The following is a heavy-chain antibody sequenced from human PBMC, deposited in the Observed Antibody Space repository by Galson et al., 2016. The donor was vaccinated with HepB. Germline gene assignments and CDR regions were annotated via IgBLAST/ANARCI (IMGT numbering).Heavy chain of an antibody. V-gene: IGHV3-23*01. Sequence: SLRLSCAASGFTFNNYAMNWVRQVPGKGLEWVSTISGSGGSIYYADPVRGRFTISRDNSKNTLYLQMDYLRGEDTAVYYCAKEGGIHPTRFDYWGQGILVTVSS. D-gene: IGHD1-14*01. J-gene: IGHJ4*02. CDR3: AKEGGIHPTRFDY. CDR1: GFTFNNYA. CDR2: ISGSGGSI.